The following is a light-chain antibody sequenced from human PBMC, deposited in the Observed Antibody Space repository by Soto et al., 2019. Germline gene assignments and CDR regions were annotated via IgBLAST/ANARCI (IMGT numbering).Light chain of an antibody. Sequence: QSVLTQSPSASASLGASVKLTCTLSSGHSSYAIAWHQQQPEKGPRYLMKLNSDGSHSKGDGIPDRFSGSSSGAERYLTISRLQSEDEAAYYCQTWGTGIQVFGGGTKLTV. CDR2: LNSDGSH. J-gene: IGLJ2*01. V-gene: IGLV4-69*01. CDR1: SGHSSYA. CDR3: QTWGTGIQV.